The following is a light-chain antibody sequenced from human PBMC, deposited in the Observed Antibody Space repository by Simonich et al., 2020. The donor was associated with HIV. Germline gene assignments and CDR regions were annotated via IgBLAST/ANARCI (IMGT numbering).Light chain of an antibody. CDR1: SSNSGAGYG. J-gene: IGLJ2*01. V-gene: IGLV1-40*01. Sequence: QSVLTQPPSVSGAPGQWVTISCTGSSSNSGAGYGVHWYQQLPGKTPKLLSLEKNTRPSGVPGRVSGSKSGTSTALAITGLQAEDEADYHCSSYTSSSTVVFGGGTKVTVL. CDR3: SSYTSSSTVV. CDR2: EKN.